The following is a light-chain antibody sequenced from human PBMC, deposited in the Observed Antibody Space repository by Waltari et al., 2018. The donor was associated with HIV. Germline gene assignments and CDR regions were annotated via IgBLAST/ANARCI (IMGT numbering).Light chain of an antibody. J-gene: IGLJ2*01. CDR3: QAWDSSTDVV. V-gene: IGLV3-1*01. CDR1: KLGNNY. CDR2: QDN. Sequence: SYELTQPPSVSVSPGQTASITCSGVKLGNNYACWYPQKPGQSPVLVIYQDNQRPSGIPERFSGSNSGNTATLTVSGTQAMDEADYYCQAWDSSTDVVFGGGTKLTVL.